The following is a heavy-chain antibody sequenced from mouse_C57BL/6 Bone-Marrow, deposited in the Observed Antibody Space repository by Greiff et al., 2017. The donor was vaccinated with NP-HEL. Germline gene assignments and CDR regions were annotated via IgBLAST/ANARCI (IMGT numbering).Heavy chain of an antibody. V-gene: IGHV15-2*01. CDR1: DSEVFPIAY. CDR2: ILPSIGRT. J-gene: IGHJ1*03. D-gene: IGHD1-1*01. CDR3: ARGKDYGRSYWYFDV. Sequence: QVQLKQSGSELRSPGSSVKLSCKDFDSEVFPIAYMSWVRQKPGHGFEWIGGILPSIGRTIYGEKFEDKATLDADTLSNTAYLELNSLTSEDSAIYYCARGKDYGRSYWYFDVWGTGTTVTVSS.